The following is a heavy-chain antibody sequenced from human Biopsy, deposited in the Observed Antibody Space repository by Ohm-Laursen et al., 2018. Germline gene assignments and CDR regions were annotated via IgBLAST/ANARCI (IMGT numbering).Heavy chain of an antibody. J-gene: IGHJ5*02. D-gene: IGHD2-15*01. CDR3: ARHQVSDMVGRTENWFDP. V-gene: IGHV4-59*08. Sequence: GTLSLTRSVSGGSISDYYWSWLRQPPGKGLEWIGYISYRGSTNYKASPKIQVTISADTSMNKISVRLNFVTAADTAVYYCARHQVSDMVGRTENWFDPWGQGTLVTVSS. CDR1: GGSISDYY. CDR2: ISYRGST.